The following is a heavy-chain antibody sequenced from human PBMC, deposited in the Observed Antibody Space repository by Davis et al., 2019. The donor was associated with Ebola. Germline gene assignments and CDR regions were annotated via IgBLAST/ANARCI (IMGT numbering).Heavy chain of an antibody. Sequence: MPSETLSLTCAVYGGSFSGYYWSWIRQPPGKGLEWIGEINHSGSTNYNPSLKSRVTISVDTSKNQFSLKLSSVTAADTAVYYCARGVGAGPLFDYWGQGTLVTASS. D-gene: IGHD3-16*01. V-gene: IGHV4-34*01. CDR3: ARGVGAGPLFDY. CDR2: INHSGST. J-gene: IGHJ4*02. CDR1: GGSFSGYY.